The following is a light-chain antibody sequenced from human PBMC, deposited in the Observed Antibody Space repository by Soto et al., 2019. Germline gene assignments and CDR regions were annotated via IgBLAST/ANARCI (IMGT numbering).Light chain of an antibody. Sequence: QSALTQPPSASGSPGQSVTISCSGTSSDVGGFNYVSWYQQHPGRAPKVLIYEVNKRPSGVPDRFSGSKSGSTASLTISGLQAEDEADYYCISYTLSRSYVFGTWTKLTVL. J-gene: IGLJ1*01. CDR1: SSDVGGFNY. V-gene: IGLV2-8*01. CDR3: ISYTLSRSYV. CDR2: EVN.